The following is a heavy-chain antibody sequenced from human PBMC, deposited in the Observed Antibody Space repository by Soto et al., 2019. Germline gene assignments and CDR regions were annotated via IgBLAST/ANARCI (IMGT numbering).Heavy chain of an antibody. CDR1: GFTFSSYN. V-gene: IGHV3-48*01. CDR2: ISSSGSII. J-gene: IGHJ6*02. CDR3: ARDAGIALTGNYYGMDV. Sequence: EVQLVESGGGLEQPGGSLRLSCAASGFTFSSYNMNWVRQSPGKGLEWVSYISSSGSIIYYADSVKGRFTVSRDEAKNSLYRQMNSLRVEDTAVYYCARDAGIALTGNYYGMDVWGQGTTVTVSS. D-gene: IGHD6-13*01.